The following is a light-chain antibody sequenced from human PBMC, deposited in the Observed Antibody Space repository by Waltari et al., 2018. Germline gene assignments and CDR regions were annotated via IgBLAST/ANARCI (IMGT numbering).Light chain of an antibody. CDR3: QQSYSTLRWT. CDR2: AAS. V-gene: IGKV1-39*01. Sequence: DIQMTQSPSSLSASVVDRVTFTFRASQSISSYLNWYQQKPGKAPKLLIYAASSLQSRVPSRFSGSGSGTDFTLTISSLQPEDFATYYCQQSYSTLRWTFGQGTKVEIK. CDR1: QSISSY. J-gene: IGKJ1*01.